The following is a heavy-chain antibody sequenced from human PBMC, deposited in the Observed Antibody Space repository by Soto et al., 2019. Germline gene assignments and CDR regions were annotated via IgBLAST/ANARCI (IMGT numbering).Heavy chain of an antibody. CDR1: GEYISNGYY. CDR3: ARLSSGSYSPFDY. D-gene: IGHD1-26*01. V-gene: IGHV4-38-2*01. CDR2: IYYSGSA. J-gene: IGHJ4*02. Sequence: PSETLSLTCAVSGEYISNGYYWAWIRQPPGKWLEWIGSIYYSGSAFYNPSLKSRVTISVDTSKNQFSLNLSSVTAADTAVYYCARLSSGSYSPFDYWGQGTQVTVSS.